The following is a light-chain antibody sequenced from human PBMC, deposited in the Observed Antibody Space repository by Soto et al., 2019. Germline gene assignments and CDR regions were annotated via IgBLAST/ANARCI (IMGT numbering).Light chain of an antibody. CDR2: AAS. Sequence: DIQMTQSPSSLSASVGDRVTITCRASQTISSYLNWYQHKPGKAPKLLIYAASSLQSGVPSRFSGRGSGPDFSLTIGSLQPEDFATYYCQQSYTTPFTFGPGTKVDIK. J-gene: IGKJ3*01. CDR3: QQSYTTPFT. V-gene: IGKV1-39*01. CDR1: QTISSY.